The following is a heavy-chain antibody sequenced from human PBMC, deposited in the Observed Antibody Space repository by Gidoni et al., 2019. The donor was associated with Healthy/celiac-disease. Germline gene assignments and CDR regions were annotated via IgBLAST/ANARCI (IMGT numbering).Heavy chain of an antibody. CDR1: GLPFSNYG. Sequence: QVQLVESGGGVVQPGRSLRLSCAASGLPFSNYGMHWVRQAPGKGLEWVAIISYDGRNRYYADSVKGRFTISRDNSKNTLYLQMNSLRVEDTAVYYCARDRAAGSGTKGPWGQGTLVSVSS. D-gene: IGHD3-10*01. CDR2: ISYDGRNR. J-gene: IGHJ5*02. V-gene: IGHV3-30*03. CDR3: ARDRAAGSGTKGP.